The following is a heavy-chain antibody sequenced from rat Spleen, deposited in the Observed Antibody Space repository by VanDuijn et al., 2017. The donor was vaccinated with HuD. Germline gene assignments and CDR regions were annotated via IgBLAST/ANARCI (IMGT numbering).Heavy chain of an antibody. Sequence: EVQLVESGGGLVQPGNSLKLSCAASGFTFSDYAMAWVRQSPKKGLAWVATIIYDGSSTYYRDSVKGRFTISRDNAKSTLYLQMDCLGSEDTGTYYCATQDHTTGIRYWGQGVMVTVSS. CDR1: GFTFSDYA. D-gene: IGHD1-7*01. CDR3: ATQDHTTGIRY. CDR2: IIYDGSST. V-gene: IGHV5S10*01. J-gene: IGHJ2*01.